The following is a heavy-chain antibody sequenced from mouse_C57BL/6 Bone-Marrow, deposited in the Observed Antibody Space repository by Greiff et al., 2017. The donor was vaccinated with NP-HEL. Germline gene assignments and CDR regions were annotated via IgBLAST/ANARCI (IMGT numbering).Heavy chain of an antibody. J-gene: IGHJ2*01. CDR3: ARDPITTVVEDY. D-gene: IGHD1-1*01. V-gene: IGHV1-50*01. CDR1: GYTFTSYW. CDR2: IDPSDSYT. Sequence: QVQLQQPGAELVKPGASVKLSCKASGYTFTSYWMQWVKQRPGQGLEWIGEIDPSDSYTNYNQKFKGKATLTVDTSFSTAYMQLSSLTSEDSAVYYCARDPITTVVEDYWGQGTTLTVSS.